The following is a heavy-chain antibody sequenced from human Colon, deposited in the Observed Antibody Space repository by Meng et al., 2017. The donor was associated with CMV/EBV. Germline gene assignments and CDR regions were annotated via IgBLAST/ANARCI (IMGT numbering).Heavy chain of an antibody. V-gene: IGHV3-23*04. J-gene: IGHJ4*02. CDR1: GFTFSSYG. Sequence: EVHLGGSGGGLVQPGGSLRLSCAASGFTFSSYGMNWVRHAPGKGLEWVSGITASGASTYYADSVKGRFTISRDNSKNTLYLQMNSLRADDMAVYYCAKNWGNDFWGQGTLVTVSS. D-gene: IGHD3-16*01. CDR2: ITASGAST. CDR3: AKNWGNDF.